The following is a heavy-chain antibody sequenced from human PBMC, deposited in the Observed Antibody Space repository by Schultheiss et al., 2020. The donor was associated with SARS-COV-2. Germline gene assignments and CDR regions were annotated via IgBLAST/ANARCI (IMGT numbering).Heavy chain of an antibody. CDR3: AREPYGSGTYYFDY. CDR1: GYTFTSYG. V-gene: IGHV1-18*01. J-gene: IGHJ4*02. D-gene: IGHD3-10*01. CDR2: IIPIFGTA. Sequence: ASVKVSCKASGYTFTSYGISWVRQAPGQGLEWMGGIIPIFGTANYAQKFQGRVTMTTDTSTSTAYMELRSLRSDDTAVYYCAREPYGSGTYYFDYWGQGTLVTVSS.